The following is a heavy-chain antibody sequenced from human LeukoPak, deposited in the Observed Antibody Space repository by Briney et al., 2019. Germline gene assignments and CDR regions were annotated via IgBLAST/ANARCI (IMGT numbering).Heavy chain of an antibody. CDR2: ISWNSGSI. CDR1: GFTFDDCA. V-gene: IGHV3-9*01. J-gene: IGHJ4*02. D-gene: IGHD2-2*01. CDR3: AKGVPGYCSSTSCSDYDILTGFDY. Sequence: GGSLRLSCAASGFTFDDCAMHWVRQAPGKGLEWVSGISWNSGSIGYADSAKGRFTISRDNAKNSLYLQINSLRAEDTALYYCAKGVPGYCSSTSCSDYDILTGFDYWGQGTLVTVSS.